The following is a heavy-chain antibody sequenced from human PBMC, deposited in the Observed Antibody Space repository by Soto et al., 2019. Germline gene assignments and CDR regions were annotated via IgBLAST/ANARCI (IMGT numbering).Heavy chain of an antibody. Sequence: ASVKVSCKASGYSFTGYYMHWVRQAPGQGLEWMGWINPNSGGTNYAQKFQGWVTMTRDTSISTAYMDLSRLRSDDTAVYYCAKEDYGDYVLGYWGQGTLVTVS. CDR3: AKEDYGDYVLGY. CDR2: INPNSGGT. D-gene: IGHD4-17*01. V-gene: IGHV1-2*04. J-gene: IGHJ4*02. CDR1: GYSFTGYY.